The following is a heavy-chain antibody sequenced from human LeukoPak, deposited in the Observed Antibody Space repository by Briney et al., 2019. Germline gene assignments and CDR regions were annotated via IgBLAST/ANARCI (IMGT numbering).Heavy chain of an antibody. CDR3: ARDASMINFDY. CDR2: IATSTGKP. CDR1: GYTFTVYS. V-gene: IGHV7-4-1*02. J-gene: IGHJ4*02. D-gene: IGHD3-16*01. Sequence: ASVKVTCKASGYTFTVYSINWLRQAPGQGLEWMGWIATSTGKPTYAQGYTGRFVFSLDTSVSTTYLHINSLKAEDTAVYYCARDASMINFDYWGQGSLVTVSS.